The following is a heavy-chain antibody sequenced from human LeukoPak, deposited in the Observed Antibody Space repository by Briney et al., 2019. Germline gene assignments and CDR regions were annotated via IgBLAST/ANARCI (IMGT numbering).Heavy chain of an antibody. Sequence: SETLSLTCTVSGGSISSYYWSWIRQPPGKGLEWIRYIYYSGSTNYNPSLKSRVTISVDTSKNQFSLKLSSVTAADTAVYYCARTLQEWLVEYYFDYWGQGTLVTVSS. CDR2: IYYSGST. J-gene: IGHJ4*02. D-gene: IGHD6-19*01. CDR1: GGSISSYY. V-gene: IGHV4-59*01. CDR3: ARTLQEWLVEYYFDY.